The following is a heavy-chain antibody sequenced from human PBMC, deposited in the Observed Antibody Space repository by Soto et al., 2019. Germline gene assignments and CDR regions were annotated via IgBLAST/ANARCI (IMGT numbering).Heavy chain of an antibody. V-gene: IGHV4-30-4*01. CDR2: IYYSGST. Sequence: PSETLSLTCTVSGGSISSSSYYWSWIRQPPGKGLEWIGYIYYSGSTYYNPSLKSRVTISVDTSKNQFSLKLSSETAADTAVYYCARDKGSSGSYSFDYWGQGTLVTVSS. CDR1: GGSISSSSYY. CDR3: ARDKGSSGSYSFDY. D-gene: IGHD1-26*01. J-gene: IGHJ4*02.